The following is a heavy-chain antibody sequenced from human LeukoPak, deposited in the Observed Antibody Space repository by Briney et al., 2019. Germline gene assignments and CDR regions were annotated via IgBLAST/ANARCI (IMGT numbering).Heavy chain of an antibody. V-gene: IGHV3-23*01. CDR2: ISGSGGST. CDR3: AKVKTREGWYVDY. D-gene: IGHD6-19*01. J-gene: IGHJ4*02. CDR1: GFTFSSYA. Sequence: QTGGSLRLSCAASGFTFSSYAMSWVRQAPGKGLEWVSAISGSGGSTYYADSVKGRFTISRDNSKNTLYLQMNSLRAEDTAVYYRAKVKTREGWYVDYWGQGTLVTVSS.